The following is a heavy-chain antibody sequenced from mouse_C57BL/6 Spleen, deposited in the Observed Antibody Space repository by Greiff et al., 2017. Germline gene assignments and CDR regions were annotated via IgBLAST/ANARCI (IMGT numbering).Heavy chain of an antibody. J-gene: IGHJ4*01. D-gene: IGHD1-1*01. CDR2: INPGSGGT. Sequence: VQRVESGAELVRPGTSVKVSCKASGYAFTNYLIEWVKQRPGQGLEWIGVINPGSGGTNYNEKFKGKATLTADKSSSTAYMQLSSLTSEDSAVYFCAREGNITTVVASDYYAMDYWGQGTSVTVSS. CDR1: GYAFTNYL. CDR3: AREGNITTVVASDYYAMDY. V-gene: IGHV1-54*01.